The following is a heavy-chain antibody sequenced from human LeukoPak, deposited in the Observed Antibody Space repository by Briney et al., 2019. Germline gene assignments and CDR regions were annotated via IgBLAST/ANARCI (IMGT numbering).Heavy chain of an antibody. CDR3: AEGHGDASGYYYFDY. J-gene: IGHJ4*02. D-gene: IGHD3-22*01. CDR1: GFTFSNYG. CDR2: IRGGGGST. V-gene: IGHV3-23*01. Sequence: GGSLRLSCAASGFTFSNYGMSWVRQAPGKGLEWVSAIRGGGGSTYYADSVKGRFTLSRDNPKNTLYLQMNDLRAEDTAVYYCAEGHGDASGYYYFDYWGQGTLVTVSS.